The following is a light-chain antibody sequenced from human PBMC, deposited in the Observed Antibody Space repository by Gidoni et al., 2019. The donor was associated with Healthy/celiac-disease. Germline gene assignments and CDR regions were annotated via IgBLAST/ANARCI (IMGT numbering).Light chain of an antibody. V-gene: IGKV1-33*01. CDR3: QQYDNIPRT. Sequence: DIQMTQSPSSLSASVGDRVTITCQASQDISNYLNWYQQKPGKAPKLLIYDASNLETGVPSRFSGSGSGTDFTLTISSLQPEDIATYYCQQYDNIPRTFGPGTKVDIK. CDR2: DAS. CDR1: QDISNY. J-gene: IGKJ3*01.